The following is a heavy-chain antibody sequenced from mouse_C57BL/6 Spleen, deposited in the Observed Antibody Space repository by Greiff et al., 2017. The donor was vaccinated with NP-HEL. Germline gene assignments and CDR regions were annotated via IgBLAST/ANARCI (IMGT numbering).Heavy chain of an antibody. CDR1: GYTFTSYG. CDR3: ARSGYDYDVDY. V-gene: IGHV1-81*01. D-gene: IGHD2-4*01. Sequence: QVQLKESGAELARPGASVKLSCKASGYTFTSYGISWVKQRTGQGLEWIGEIYPRSGNTYYNEKFKGKATLTADKSSSTAYMELRSLTSEDSAVYFCARSGYDYDVDYWGQGTTLTVSS. J-gene: IGHJ2*01. CDR2: IYPRSGNT.